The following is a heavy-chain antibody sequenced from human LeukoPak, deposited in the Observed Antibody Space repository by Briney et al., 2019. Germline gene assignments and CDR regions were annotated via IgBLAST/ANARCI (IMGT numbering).Heavy chain of an antibody. Sequence: SETLSLTCTVSGGSISSGSYYWGWIRQPPGKGLEWIGSIYYSGSTYYNPSLKSRITVSLDTSKNQFSLKLSSVTAADTAVYYCARDKTFEVINFFDYWGQGTLVTVSS. CDR2: IYYSGST. CDR3: ARDKTFEVINFFDY. CDR1: GGSISSGSYY. V-gene: IGHV4-39*07. J-gene: IGHJ4*02. D-gene: IGHD2-21*01.